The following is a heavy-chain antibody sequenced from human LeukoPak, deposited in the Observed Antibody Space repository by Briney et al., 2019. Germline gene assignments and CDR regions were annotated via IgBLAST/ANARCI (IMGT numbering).Heavy chain of an antibody. V-gene: IGHV4-59*01. CDR3: ARGMAEAGRQDV. J-gene: IGHJ6*04. D-gene: IGHD5-24*01. CDR1: GGSISSYY. Sequence: SETLSLTCTVSGGSISSYYWSWIRQPPGKGLEWIGYIYYSGSTNYNPSLKSRVTISVDTSKNQFSLKLSSVTAADTAVYYCARGMAEAGRQDVWGKGTTVTVSS. CDR2: IYYSGST.